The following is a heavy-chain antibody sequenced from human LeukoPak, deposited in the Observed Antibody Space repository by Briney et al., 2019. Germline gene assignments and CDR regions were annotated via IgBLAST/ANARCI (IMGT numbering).Heavy chain of an antibody. J-gene: IGHJ6*03. Sequence: SQTLSLTCTVSGASISSGSYYWSWLRRPAGKGLEWIGRIYTSGSTTYNPSLKSRVTISVDTSNNQFSLKLTSVTAADTAVYYCARARTKLTYCSSTSCYYYMDVWGKGTTVTVSS. CDR2: IYTSGST. V-gene: IGHV4-61*02. D-gene: IGHD2-2*01. CDR3: ARARTKLTYCSSTSCYYYMDV. CDR1: GASISSGSYY.